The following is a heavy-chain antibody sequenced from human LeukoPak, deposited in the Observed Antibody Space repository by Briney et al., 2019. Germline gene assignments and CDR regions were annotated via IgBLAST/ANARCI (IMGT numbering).Heavy chain of an antibody. CDR3: ARAPRSDSNWSHYYYYMDV. CDR2: INHRGST. CDR1: GGSFSDNF. J-gene: IGHJ6*03. Sequence: PSETLSLTCAVYGGSFSDNFWSWIRQPPGKGLEWIGNINHRGSTNYNPSLKSRVTISVDTSKNQFYLRLNSLTAADTAVYYCARAPRSDSNWSHYYYYMDVWDKGTTVTVSS. V-gene: IGHV4-34*01. D-gene: IGHD6-13*01.